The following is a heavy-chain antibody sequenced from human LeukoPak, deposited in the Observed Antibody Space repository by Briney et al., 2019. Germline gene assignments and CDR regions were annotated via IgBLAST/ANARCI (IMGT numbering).Heavy chain of an antibody. CDR3: ASRHSSTAFDI. V-gene: IGHV5-51*01. CDR2: ICPGDSDT. CDR1: GYSFTSYW. J-gene: IGHJ3*02. D-gene: IGHD2-2*01. Sequence: GESLKIPCKGSGYSFTSYWIGWVRQMPGKGLGGMGIICPGDSDTRYSPSFQGQVTISADKSITTAYLQWSSLKASDIAMDYCASRHSSTAFDIWGQGTMVSVSS.